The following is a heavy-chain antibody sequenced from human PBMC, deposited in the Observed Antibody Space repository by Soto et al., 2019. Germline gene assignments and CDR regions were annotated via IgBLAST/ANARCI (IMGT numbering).Heavy chain of an antibody. J-gene: IGHJ3*02. CDR3: AKIPYQLLSFEWAVDDAFDI. D-gene: IGHD2-2*01. CDR2: ISYDGSNK. V-gene: IGHV3-30*18. Sequence: QVQLVESGGGVVQPGRSLRLSCAASGFTFSSYGMHWVRQAPGKGLEWVAVISYDGSNKYYADSVKGRFTISRDNSKNPLYLPMNSLRSEDTAVYYCAKIPYQLLSFEWAVDDAFDIWGQGTMVTVSS. CDR1: GFTFSSYG.